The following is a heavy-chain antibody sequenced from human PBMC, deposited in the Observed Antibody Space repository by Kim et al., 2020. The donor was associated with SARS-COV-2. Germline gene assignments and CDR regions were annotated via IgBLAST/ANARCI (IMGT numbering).Heavy chain of an antibody. CDR2: IKQDGSEK. J-gene: IGHJ3*02. V-gene: IGHV3-7*03. Sequence: GGSLRLSCAASGFTFSSYWMSWVRQAPGKGLEWVANIKQDGSEKYYVDSVKGRFTISRDNAKNSLYLQMNSLRAEDTAVYYCARWGYCSSTSCRNDAFDIWGQGKMVTVSS. CDR3: ARWGYCSSTSCRNDAFDI. D-gene: IGHD2-2*01. CDR1: GFTFSSYW.